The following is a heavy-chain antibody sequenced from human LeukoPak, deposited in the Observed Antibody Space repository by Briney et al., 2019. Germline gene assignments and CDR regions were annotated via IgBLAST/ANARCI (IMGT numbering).Heavy chain of an antibody. CDR1: GFTFSDFC. V-gene: IGHV3-69-1*01. D-gene: IGHD3-22*01. CDR3: VRLRRNSDRSDYYYYYNS. CDR2: INPTSTSI. J-gene: IGHJ4*02. Sequence: GGSLTLSCAASGFTFSDFCINWVRQAPGKGLEWISSINPTSTSIYYPAAVRRRFTSSRDNAKSSLYLQMNRLRAEDTAVYDCVRLRRNSDRSDYYYYYNSWGQGTLVTVSS.